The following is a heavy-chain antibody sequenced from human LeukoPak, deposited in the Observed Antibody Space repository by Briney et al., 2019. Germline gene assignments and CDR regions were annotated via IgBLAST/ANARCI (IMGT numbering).Heavy chain of an antibody. D-gene: IGHD1-20*01. CDR3: ARISPLTGADY. CDR2: INPNSGGT. Sequence: ASVKVSCKASGYTFINYGISWVRQAPGQGLEWMGWINPNSGGTNYAQKFQGRVTMTRDTSISTTYMELSRLRSDDTAVYYCARISPLTGADYWGQGTLVTVSS. CDR1: GYTFINYG. V-gene: IGHV1-2*02. J-gene: IGHJ4*02.